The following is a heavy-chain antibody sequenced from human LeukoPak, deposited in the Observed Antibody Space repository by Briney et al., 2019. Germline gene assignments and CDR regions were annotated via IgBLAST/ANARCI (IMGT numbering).Heavy chain of an antibody. J-gene: IGHJ4*02. CDR3: AKDSIRRLYYYDSSGKEVYYFDY. CDR1: GFTFSSYA. CDR2: ISGSGGST. Sequence: GGSLRLSCAASGFTFSSYAMSWVRQAPGKGLEWVAAISGSGGSTYYADSVKGRFTISRDNSKNTLYLQMNSLRAEDTAVYYCAKDSIRRLYYYDSSGKEVYYFDYWGQGTLVTVSS. D-gene: IGHD3-22*01. V-gene: IGHV3-23*01.